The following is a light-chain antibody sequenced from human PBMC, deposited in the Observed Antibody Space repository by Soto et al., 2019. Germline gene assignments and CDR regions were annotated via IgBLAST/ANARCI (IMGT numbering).Light chain of an antibody. CDR1: SSDVGDYKY. Sequence: QSALTQPRSVSGSPGQSVTISCTGTSSDVGDYKYVSWYRQDPGKAPKIIIYDISERPSGVPDRFSGSKSGNTASLTISGLQAEDESDYYCCSYAGSNSYVFGTGTKLTVL. CDR3: CSYAGSNSYV. V-gene: IGLV2-11*01. CDR2: DIS. J-gene: IGLJ1*01.